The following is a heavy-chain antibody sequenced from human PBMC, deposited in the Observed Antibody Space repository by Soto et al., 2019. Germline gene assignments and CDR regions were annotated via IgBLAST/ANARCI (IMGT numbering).Heavy chain of an antibody. J-gene: IGHJ3*02. CDR2: ISSSSSYI. V-gene: IGHV3-21*01. CDR1: GFTFSSYS. Sequence: GGSLRLSCAASGFTFSSYSMNWVRQAPGKGLEWVSSISSSSSYIYYADSVKGRFTISRDNAKNSLYLQMNSLRAEDTAVYYCARVLIVATIPGSSEAFDIWGQGTMVTVSS. D-gene: IGHD5-12*01. CDR3: ARVLIVATIPGSSEAFDI.